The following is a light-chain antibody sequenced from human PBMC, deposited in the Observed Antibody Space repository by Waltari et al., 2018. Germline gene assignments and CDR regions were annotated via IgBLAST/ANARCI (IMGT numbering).Light chain of an antibody. CDR1: SSDVGFYNY. Sequence: QSALTQPASVSGSPGQSITISCPGTSSDVGFYNYVSWYPHHPGKAPKLMSYDVSERPAGVSNRFCGSKSGNTASLTISGLQAEDEADYYCNSYAGSSSWVFGGGTKLTVL. CDR2: DVS. CDR3: NSYAGSSSWV. V-gene: IGLV2-14*03. J-gene: IGLJ3*02.